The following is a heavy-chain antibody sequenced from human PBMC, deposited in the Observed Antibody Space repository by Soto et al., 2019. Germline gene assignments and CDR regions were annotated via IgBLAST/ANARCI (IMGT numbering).Heavy chain of an antibody. D-gene: IGHD3-22*01. J-gene: IGHJ6*02. Sequence: QVQLVQSGAEVKKPGSSVKVSCKASGGTFSSYAISWVRQAPGQGLEWMGGIIPIFGTANYAQKFQGRVTITADESTSTADMELSSLRSEDTAVYYCARAGYYDSSGYYWDYYYGMDVWGQGTTVTVSS. V-gene: IGHV1-69*01. CDR3: ARAGYYDSSGYYWDYYYGMDV. CDR1: GGTFSSYA. CDR2: IIPIFGTA.